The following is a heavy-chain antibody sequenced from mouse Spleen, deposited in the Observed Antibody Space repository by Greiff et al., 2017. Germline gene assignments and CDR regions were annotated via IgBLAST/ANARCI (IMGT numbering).Heavy chain of an antibody. CDR3: ARDYRYGAMDY. D-gene: IGHD2-14*01. Sequence: EVQVVESGGGLVKPGGSLKLSCAASGFTFSDYGMHWVRQAPEKGLEWVAYISSGSSTIYYADTVKGRFTISRDNAKNTLFLQMTSLRSEDTAMYYCARDYRYGAMDYWGQGTSVTVSS. CDR2: ISSGSSTI. J-gene: IGHJ4*01. V-gene: IGHV5-17*01. CDR1: GFTFSDYG.